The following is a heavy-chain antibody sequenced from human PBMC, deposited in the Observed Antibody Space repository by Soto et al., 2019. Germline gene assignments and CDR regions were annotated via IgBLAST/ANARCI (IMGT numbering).Heavy chain of an antibody. D-gene: IGHD6-13*01. CDR2: ISSSSSYT. V-gene: IGHV3-11*05. CDR3: ARDPRDSSSGYEGDYYYYGMDV. CDR1: GFTFSDYY. Sequence: QVQLVESGGGLVKPGGSLRLSCAASGFTFSDYYMSWIRQAPGKGLEWVSYISSSSSYTNYADSVKGRFTISRDNAKNSLYLQMNSLRAEDTAVYYCARDPRDSSSGYEGDYYYYGMDVWGQGTTVTVSS. J-gene: IGHJ6*02.